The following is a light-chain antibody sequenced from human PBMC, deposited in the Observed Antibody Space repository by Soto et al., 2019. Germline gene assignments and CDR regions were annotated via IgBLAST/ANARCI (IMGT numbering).Light chain of an antibody. CDR1: QGIRND. Sequence: AIQMTQSPSSLSASVGDSITITCRASQGIRNDLGWYQQKPGKAPKLLIYTASSLQSGVPSRFSGSGSGTDFALTISSLQPEDFATYYCLQDYTYPLEFGQGTKVEIK. J-gene: IGKJ1*01. CDR3: LQDYTYPLE. V-gene: IGKV1-6*01. CDR2: TAS.